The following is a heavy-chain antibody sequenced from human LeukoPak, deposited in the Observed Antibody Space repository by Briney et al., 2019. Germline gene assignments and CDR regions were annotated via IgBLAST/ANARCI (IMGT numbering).Heavy chain of an antibody. CDR3: ARRNYAIDAFDI. J-gene: IGHJ3*02. V-gene: IGHV3-21*01. D-gene: IGHD1-7*01. Sequence: GGSLRLSCAVSGFTFSSYSMNWVRQAPGKGLEWVSSISSSSSYIYYADSVKGRFTISRDNAKNSLYLQMNSLRAEDTAVYYCARRNYAIDAFDIWGQGTMVTVSS. CDR1: GFTFSSYS. CDR2: ISSSSSYI.